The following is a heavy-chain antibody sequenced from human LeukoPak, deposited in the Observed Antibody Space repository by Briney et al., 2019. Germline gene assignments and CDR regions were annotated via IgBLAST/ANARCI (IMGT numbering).Heavy chain of an antibody. D-gene: IGHD3-10*01. Sequence: SETLSLTCTVSGYSISSGYYWGWIRQPPGKGLEWIGSIYHSGSTYYNPSLKSRVTISVDTSKNQFSLKLSSVTAADTAVYYCARHFYGSGSYYINWFDPWGQGTLVTVSS. V-gene: IGHV4-38-2*02. CDR3: ARHFYGSGSYYINWFDP. CDR1: GYSISSGYY. J-gene: IGHJ5*02. CDR2: IYHSGST.